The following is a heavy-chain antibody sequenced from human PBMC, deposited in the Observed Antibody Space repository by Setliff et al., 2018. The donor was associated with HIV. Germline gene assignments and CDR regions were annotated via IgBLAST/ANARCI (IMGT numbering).Heavy chain of an antibody. CDR1: GYSLTDLS. D-gene: IGHD3-22*01. J-gene: IGHJ1*01. CDR3: ATIRAYYYDSSGQEYFQY. V-gene: IGHV1-24*01. CDR2: FDPEDGET. Sequence: ASVTVSCQVSGYSLTDLSIHWVRQAPGKGLEWMGGFDPEDGETVYAQKLQGRVTMTEDTSTDTAYMELSSLRSEDTAMYYCATIRAYYYDSSGQEYFQYWGHGTLVTVSS.